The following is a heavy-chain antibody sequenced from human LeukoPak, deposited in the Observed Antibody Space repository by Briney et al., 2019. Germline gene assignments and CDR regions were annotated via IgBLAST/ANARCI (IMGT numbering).Heavy chain of an antibody. D-gene: IGHD3-10*01. CDR3: ATVHYYGSGSYYMGYYYYMDV. CDR1: GYTLTELS. Sequence: ASVKVSCKVSGYTLTELSMHWVRQAPGKGLEWMGGFDPEDGETIYAQKFQGRVTMTEDTSTDTAHMELSSLRSEDTAVYYCATVHYYGSGSYYMGYYYYMDVWGKGTTVTASS. V-gene: IGHV1-24*01. J-gene: IGHJ6*03. CDR2: FDPEDGET.